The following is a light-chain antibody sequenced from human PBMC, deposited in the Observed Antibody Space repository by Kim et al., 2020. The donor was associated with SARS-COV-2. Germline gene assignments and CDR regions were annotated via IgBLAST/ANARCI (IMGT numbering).Light chain of an antibody. CDR1: QVISNY. J-gene: IGKJ4*01. CDR3: QKYNSALT. V-gene: IGKV1-27*01. Sequence: TAPVGDRVTITCRASQVISNYLAWYQQKPGKVPKLLIYAASTLQSGVPSRFSGSGSGTDFTLTISSLQPEDVATYYCQKYNSALTFGGGTKVDIK. CDR2: AAS.